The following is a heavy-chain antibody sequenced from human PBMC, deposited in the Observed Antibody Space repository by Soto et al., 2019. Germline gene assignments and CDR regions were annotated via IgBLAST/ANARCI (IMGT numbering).Heavy chain of an antibody. J-gene: IGHJ6*02. D-gene: IGHD2-15*01. V-gene: IGHV2-5*02. Sequence: QITLKESGPTLVKPTQTLTLTCTFSGFSLSTSGVGVAWIRQPPGEALEWLALIYWDADKRYRPSLESRLTITKDPSKNHVVLTMTNMDSVDTATYYCAYLPCSGGSCYWFSFSGMDVWGQGTTVTVSS. CDR1: GFSLSTSGVG. CDR3: AYLPCSGGSCYWFSFSGMDV. CDR2: IYWDADK.